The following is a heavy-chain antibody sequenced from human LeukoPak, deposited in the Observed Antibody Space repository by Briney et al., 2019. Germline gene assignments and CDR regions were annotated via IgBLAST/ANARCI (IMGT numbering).Heavy chain of an antibody. J-gene: IGHJ3*01. CDR2: VFYSGGT. D-gene: IGHD2-21*02. Sequence: PSETLSLTCTISGGSTTGYFWSWIRKPPGMGLEWIGYVFYSGGTLYNPSLESRVTISVDTSKTHFSLELTSVTAADTAVYYCARHMSVTYDAFDLWGRGTMVTVSS. V-gene: IGHV4-59*08. CDR3: ARHMSVTYDAFDL. CDR1: GGSTTGYF.